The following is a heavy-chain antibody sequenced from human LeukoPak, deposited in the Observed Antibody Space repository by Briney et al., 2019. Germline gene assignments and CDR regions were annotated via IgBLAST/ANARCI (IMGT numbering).Heavy chain of an antibody. CDR2: ISVYNGNT. D-gene: IGHD2-2*01. CDR1: GYAFTNYA. CDR3: ARGYCSSATCRHFDY. V-gene: IGHV1-18*01. J-gene: IGHJ4*02. Sequence: GASVKVSCKASGYAFTNYAISWVRQAPGQGLEWMGWISVYNGNTNYAQKLQGRVTMTADTSTTTAYMELRSLRSDDTAVYYCARGYCSSATCRHFDYWGREPWSPSP.